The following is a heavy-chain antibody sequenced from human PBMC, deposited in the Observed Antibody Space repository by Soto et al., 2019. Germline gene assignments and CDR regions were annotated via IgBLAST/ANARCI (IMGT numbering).Heavy chain of an antibody. Sequence: PSWTLALSCEDWGDCIIRGVAGAWRRKTPGKGLDWLATVYHSVTASYTPSLKGRATISVDTSKNQFSLKLVAVTAADTAVYYCARERSGQPVTSSSADFDLWGQAALVTLSS. D-gene: IGHD2-21*02. V-gene: IGHV4-38-2*01. J-gene: IGHJ5*02. CDR3: ARERSGQPVTSSSADFDL. CDR2: VYHSVTA. CDR1: GDCIIRGVA.